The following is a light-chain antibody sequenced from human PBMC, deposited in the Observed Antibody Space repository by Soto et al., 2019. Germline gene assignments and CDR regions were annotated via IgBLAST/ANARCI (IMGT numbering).Light chain of an antibody. V-gene: IGKV3-15*01. Sequence: ETVMTQSPATLSVSPGERATLSCRASQSVNSDLAWYQQKPGQAPRLLIYGASTRATGIPARFSGSGSGTEFTLTISSLQSEDFAFYYCHQYDNWPETFGHGTKVEIK. CDR2: GAS. CDR3: HQYDNWPET. J-gene: IGKJ1*01. CDR1: QSVNSD.